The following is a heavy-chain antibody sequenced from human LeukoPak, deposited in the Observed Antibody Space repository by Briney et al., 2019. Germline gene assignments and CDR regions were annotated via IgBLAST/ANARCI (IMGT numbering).Heavy chain of an antibody. J-gene: IGHJ4*02. CDR2: INPSGGST. CDR1: GYTFINYY. Sequence: ASVKVSCKASGYTFINYYIHWVRQAPGQGLEWMGIINPSGGSTNNAQKFQGRVTMTRDTSTSTVYVELSSLRSEDTAVYYCARGYGGNSFYFDYWGQGTLVTVSS. V-gene: IGHV1-46*01. D-gene: IGHD4-23*01. CDR3: ARGYGGNSFYFDY.